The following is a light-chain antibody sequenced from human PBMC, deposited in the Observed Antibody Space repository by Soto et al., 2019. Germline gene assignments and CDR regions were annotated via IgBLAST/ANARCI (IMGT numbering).Light chain of an antibody. Sequence: ETVMTQSPAILSVSPGERATLSCRASQSISVHLAWYQQKPGQAPRLLIYGASTRATGVPARFSASGSGTEFTLTISSLQSEDFAFYYCQQYNNWPLTFGPGTKVDI. CDR2: GAS. J-gene: IGKJ3*01. CDR1: QSISVH. V-gene: IGKV3-15*01. CDR3: QQYNNWPLT.